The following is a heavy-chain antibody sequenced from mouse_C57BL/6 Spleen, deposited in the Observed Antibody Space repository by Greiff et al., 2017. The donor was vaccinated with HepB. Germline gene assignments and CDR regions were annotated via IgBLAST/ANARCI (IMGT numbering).Heavy chain of an antibody. CDR2: ISSGGSYT. Sequence: EVQLQESGGDLVKPGGSLKLSCAASGFTFSSYGMSWVRQTPDKRLEWVATISSGGSYTYYPDSVKGRFTISRDNAKNTLYLQMSSLKSEDTAMYYCARPGIVTTNYSIDYWGQGTSVTVSS. D-gene: IGHD2-12*01. CDR3: ARPGIVTTNYSIDY. CDR1: GFTFSSYG. V-gene: IGHV5-6*01. J-gene: IGHJ4*01.